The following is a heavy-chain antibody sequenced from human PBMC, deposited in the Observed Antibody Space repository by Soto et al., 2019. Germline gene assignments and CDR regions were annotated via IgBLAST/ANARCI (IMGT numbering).Heavy chain of an antibody. CDR3: XXXXXXXXNYYFDY. J-gene: IGHJ4*02. CDR2: IYYSGST. CDR1: GGSISSGGYY. D-gene: IGHD1-20*01. Sequence: QVQLQESGPGLVKPSQTLSLTCTVSGGSISSGGYYWSWIRQHPGKGLEWIGYIYYSGSTYYNPSLXXXXXXXXXXXXXXXXXXXXXXXXXXXXXXXXXXXXXXXXNYYFDYWGQGTLVTVSS. V-gene: IGHV4-31*01.